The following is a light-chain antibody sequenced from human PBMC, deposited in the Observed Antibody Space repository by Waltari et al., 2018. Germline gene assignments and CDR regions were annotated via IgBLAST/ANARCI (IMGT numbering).Light chain of an antibody. CDR2: KSS. CDR1: QSIDIW. Sequence: MTQYSSALSAFIGDKIAIPCRARQSIDIWCAWYQQKQGKPPKNLIYKSSILQSGVPSMCSGSGSGTEFTLTIANLQPDDAAVYYCQQYDYYRTFGQGTKVEV. J-gene: IGKJ1*01. CDR3: QQYDYYRT. V-gene: IGKV1-5*03.